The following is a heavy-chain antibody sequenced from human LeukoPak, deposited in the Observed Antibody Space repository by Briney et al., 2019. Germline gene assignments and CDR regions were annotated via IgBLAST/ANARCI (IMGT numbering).Heavy chain of an antibody. D-gene: IGHD3-22*01. Sequence: GSLRLSCAASGFTVSSNYMSWVRQAPGKGLEWVSVIYSGGSTYYADSVKGRFTISRDNSKNTLYLQMNSLRAEDTAVYYCARDGDRYYYDSSGWGRAFDIWGQGTMVTVSS. CDR3: ARDGDRYYYDSSGWGRAFDI. V-gene: IGHV3-66*01. CDR1: GFTVSSNY. J-gene: IGHJ3*02. CDR2: IYSGGST.